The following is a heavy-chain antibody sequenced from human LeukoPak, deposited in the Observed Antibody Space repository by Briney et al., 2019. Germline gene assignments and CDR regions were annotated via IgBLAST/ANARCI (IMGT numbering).Heavy chain of an antibody. J-gene: IGHJ4*02. CDR3: AKKTSDYGDASSPDY. D-gene: IGHD4-17*01. Sequence: GGSLRLSCAASGFTFSNYAMSWVRQAPGKGLEWVSAISGGGYNTYYADSVKGRFTMSRGNSKNTLHLQMNSLRAEDTAVYYCAKKTSDYGDASSPDYWGQGTLVTVSS. V-gene: IGHV3-23*01. CDR2: ISGGGYNT. CDR1: GFTFSNYA.